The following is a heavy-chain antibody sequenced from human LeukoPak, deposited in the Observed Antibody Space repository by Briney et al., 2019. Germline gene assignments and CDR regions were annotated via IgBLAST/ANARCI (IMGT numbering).Heavy chain of an antibody. CDR2: INHYGTIV. J-gene: IGHJ4*02. Sequence: GGSLRLSCAVSGFTFVSHAMNWVRQAPGKGLEWISFINHYGTIVYYADSVRGRFATSRDNAKNSLYLQINNEGADDTAVYYCARDQDWAFDYWGQGTLVTVSS. CDR1: GFTFVSHA. CDR3: ARDQDWAFDY. V-gene: IGHV3-48*03. D-gene: IGHD3/OR15-3a*01.